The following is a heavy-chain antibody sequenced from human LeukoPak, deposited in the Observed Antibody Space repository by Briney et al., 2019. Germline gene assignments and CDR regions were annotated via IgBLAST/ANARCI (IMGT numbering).Heavy chain of an antibody. D-gene: IGHD2-2*01. Sequence: QAGGSLRLSCAASGFTFSSYGIHWVRQAPGKGLEWVAFIRYDGSNKYYTDSVKGRFTISRDNSKNTLYLQMNSLRAEDTAVYYCAKDFARIVVVPAAITNWGQGTLVTVSS. J-gene: IGHJ4*02. CDR3: AKDFARIVVVPAAITN. CDR2: IRYDGSNK. V-gene: IGHV3-30*02. CDR1: GFTFSSYG.